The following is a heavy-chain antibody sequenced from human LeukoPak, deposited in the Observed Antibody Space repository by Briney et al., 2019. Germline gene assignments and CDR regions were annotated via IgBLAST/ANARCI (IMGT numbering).Heavy chain of an antibody. J-gene: IGHJ3*02. CDR2: ISSSSSYI. CDR3: ARDCPYSSSWFYGFAFDI. V-gene: IGHV3-21*01. CDR1: GFTFSSYS. D-gene: IGHD6-13*01. Sequence: PGGSLRLSCAASGFTFSSYSMNWVRQAPGEGLEWVSSISSSSSYIYYADSVKGRFTISRDNAKNSLYLQMNSLRAEDTAVYYCARDCPYSSSWFYGFAFDIWGQGTMVTVSS.